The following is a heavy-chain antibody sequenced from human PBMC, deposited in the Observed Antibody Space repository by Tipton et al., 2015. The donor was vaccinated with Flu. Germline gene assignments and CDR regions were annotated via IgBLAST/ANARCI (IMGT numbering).Heavy chain of an antibody. CDR1: GYAISTGYY. D-gene: IGHD3-3*01. V-gene: IGHV4-38-2*02. J-gene: IGHJ6*04. Sequence: GLVKPSETLSLTCAVSGYAISTGYYWGWIRQPPGKGLEWIGTISHSGSTYYKPSLKSRVTISLDTFQNQFSLKVFSVTAADTAVYYCARDHPPSITVLGEITDYFGMAVWGKGTTVTVSS. CDR2: ISHSGST. CDR3: ARDHPPSITVLGEITDYFGMAV.